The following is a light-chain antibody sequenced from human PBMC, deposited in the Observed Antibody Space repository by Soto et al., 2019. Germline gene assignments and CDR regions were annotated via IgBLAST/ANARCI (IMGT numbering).Light chain of an antibody. J-gene: IGLJ1*01. Sequence: QSALTQPSSVSGAPGQAITISCNGTGVAMGNYNLVSWYRQNTGEAPKSIIYEVNKWLSGISGRLSGSKSGYTAFLTISCRQAEDAADYHCCSYAGSHSYIFGSWTKVTVL. CDR3: CSYAGSHSYI. CDR1: GVAMGNYNL. V-gene: IGLV2-23*02. CDR2: EVN.